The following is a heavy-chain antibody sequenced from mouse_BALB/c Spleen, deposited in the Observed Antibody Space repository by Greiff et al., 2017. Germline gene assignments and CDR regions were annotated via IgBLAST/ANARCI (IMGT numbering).Heavy chain of an antibody. CDR3: ARDLYYRYGVYAMDY. CDR1: GFTFTDYY. Sequence: EVMLVESGGGLVQPGGSLRLSCATSGFTFTDYYMSWVRQPPGQALEWLGFIRNKANGYTTEYSASVKGRFTISRDNSQSILYLHMNTLRADDSATYYCARDLYYRYGVYAMDYGGQGTSVTVSS. D-gene: IGHD2-14*01. CDR2: IRNKANGYTT. V-gene: IGHV7-3*02. J-gene: IGHJ4*01.